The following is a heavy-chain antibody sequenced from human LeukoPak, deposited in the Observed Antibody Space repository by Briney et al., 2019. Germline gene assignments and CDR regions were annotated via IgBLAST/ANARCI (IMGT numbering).Heavy chain of an antibody. CDR2: ITGSGANK. V-gene: IGHV3-23*01. CDR3: ASTVTSNKVQH. CDR1: GFTFSSCA. J-gene: IGHJ1*01. D-gene: IGHD4-17*01. Sequence: GGSLRLSCAASGFTFSSCAMSWVRQAPGKGLEWVSTITGSGANKDYADSVKGRFTISRDNSKNTLYLQMNSLRAEDTAVYFCASTVTSNKVQHWGQGTLVTVSS.